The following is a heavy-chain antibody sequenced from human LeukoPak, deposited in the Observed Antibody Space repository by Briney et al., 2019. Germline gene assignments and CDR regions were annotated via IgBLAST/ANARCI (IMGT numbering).Heavy chain of an antibody. CDR3: DSLAVFDY. CDR1: GFTFDDYA. V-gene: IGHV3-9*01. Sequence: QTGRSLRLSCSASGFTFDDYAMHWVPQAPGKGLEGVASISWNSGSIGYADSVKGRFTISRDNAKNSLYLQMNSLRAEDTALYYCDSLAVFDYWGQGTLVTVSS. CDR2: ISWNSGSI. D-gene: IGHD6-19*01. J-gene: IGHJ4*02.